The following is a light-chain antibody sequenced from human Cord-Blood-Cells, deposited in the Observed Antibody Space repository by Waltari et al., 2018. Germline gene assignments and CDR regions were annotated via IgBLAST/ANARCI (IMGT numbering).Light chain of an antibody. CDR1: SSDVGRYNL. V-gene: IGLV2-23*03. J-gene: IGLJ1*01. CDR2: EGS. Sequence: QSALTQPASVSGSPGQSITLSCPGTSSDVGRYNLFSWYQQHPGKAPKLMIYEGSKRPSGVSNRFSGSKSGNTASLTISGLQAEDEADYYCCSYAGSSTFVFGTGTKVTVL. CDR3: CSYAGSSTFV.